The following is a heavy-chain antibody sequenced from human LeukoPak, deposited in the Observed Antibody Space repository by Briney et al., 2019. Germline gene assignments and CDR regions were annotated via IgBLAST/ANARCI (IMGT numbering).Heavy chain of an antibody. CDR2: IHYSGTT. J-gene: IGHJ4*02. D-gene: IGHD6-6*01. CDR1: SGSISAYY. V-gene: IGHV4-59*01. CDR3: ARFGTSSSRFFDQ. Sequence: SETLSLTSTVSSGSISAYYWGWIRPPPGKGLEWIGYIHYSGTTNYYPSLKSRVTIALDTSKNQFSLKLNSVTAADTAVYYCARFGTSSSRFFDQWGQGTLVTVSS.